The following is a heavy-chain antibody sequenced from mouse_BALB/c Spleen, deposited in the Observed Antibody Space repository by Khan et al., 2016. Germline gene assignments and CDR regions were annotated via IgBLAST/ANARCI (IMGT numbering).Heavy chain of an antibody. CDR1: GFTFSSFG. J-gene: IGHJ2*01. CDR3: SRSRGNWDDFDY. Sequence: EVELVESGGGLVQPGGSRKLSCAASGFTFSSFGMHWVRQAPEKGLEWVAYISSASSFIVYADTVKGRFTISRDNPKNTLFLQMTSLRSEDTAMYYCSRSRGNWDDFDYWGPGTALTVSS. CDR2: ISSASSFI. D-gene: IGHD4-1*01. V-gene: IGHV5-17*02.